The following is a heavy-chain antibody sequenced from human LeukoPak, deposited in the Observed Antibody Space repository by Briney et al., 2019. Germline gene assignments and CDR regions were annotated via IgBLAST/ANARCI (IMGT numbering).Heavy chain of an antibody. CDR3: TRSKWIQLLNHYYYYMDV. D-gene: IGHD5-18*01. Sequence: PGGSLRFSCAASGFTFSGSAMHWVRQASGKGLEWVGRIRSKANSYATAYAASVKGRFTISRDDSKNTAYLQMSSLKTEDTAVYYCTRSKWIQLLNHYYYYMDVWGKGTTVTVSS. J-gene: IGHJ6*03. CDR2: IRSKANSYAT. V-gene: IGHV3-73*01. CDR1: GFTFSGSA.